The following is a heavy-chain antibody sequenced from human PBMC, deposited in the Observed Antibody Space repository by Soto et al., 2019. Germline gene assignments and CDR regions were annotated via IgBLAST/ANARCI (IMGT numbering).Heavy chain of an antibody. CDR1: GGTFSSYA. Sequence: QVQLVQSGAEVKKPGSSVKVSCKASGGTFSSYALSWVRQAPGQGLEWMGWIIPSFGTANYAQQFQGRVTITADKATSTAYMELSSLRSEDTAVYYCAAHHYQVWEYYYDSSGTDYWGQGTLVTVSS. V-gene: IGHV1-69*06. CDR3: AAHHYQVWEYYYDSSGTDY. J-gene: IGHJ4*02. D-gene: IGHD3-22*01. CDR2: IIPSFGTA.